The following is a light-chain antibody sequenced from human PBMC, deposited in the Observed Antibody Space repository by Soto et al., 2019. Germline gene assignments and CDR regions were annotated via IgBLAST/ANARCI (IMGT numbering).Light chain of an antibody. CDR2: GAS. V-gene: IGKV3D-20*02. J-gene: IGKJ1*01. Sequence: VLSQSPATLSLSPGERATLSCRASQSVSSSYLAWYQQKPGQAPRLLIYGASSRATGIPDRFSGSGSGTDFTLTISSLQPEDFATYYCQQSYSTPKTFGQGTMVDVK. CDR3: QQSYSTPKT. CDR1: QSVSSSY.